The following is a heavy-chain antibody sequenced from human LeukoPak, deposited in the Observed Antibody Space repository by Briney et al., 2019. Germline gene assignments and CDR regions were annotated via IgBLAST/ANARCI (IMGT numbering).Heavy chain of an antibody. CDR3: AREGLGGITGTSKGLDP. Sequence: SETLSHTCAVYGGSFSGYYWSWIRQPPGKGLEWIGEINHSGSTNYNPSLKSRVTISVDTSKNQFSLKLSSVTAADTAVYYCAREGLGGITGTSKGLDPWGQGTLVTVSS. J-gene: IGHJ5*02. CDR2: INHSGST. D-gene: IGHD1-20*01. CDR1: GGSFSGYY. V-gene: IGHV4-34*01.